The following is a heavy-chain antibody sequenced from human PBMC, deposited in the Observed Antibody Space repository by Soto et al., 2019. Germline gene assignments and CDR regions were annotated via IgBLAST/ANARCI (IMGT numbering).Heavy chain of an antibody. V-gene: IGHV1-69*13. Sequence: GASVKVSCKAFGGTFSSYAISWVRQAPGQRLEWMGGIIPIFGTANYAQKFQGRVTITADESTSTAYMELSSLRSEDTAVYYCARGAARPQYYYYYYGMDVWGQGTTVTVSS. CDR3: ARGAARPQYYYYYYGMDV. CDR2: IIPIFGTA. D-gene: IGHD6-6*01. J-gene: IGHJ6*02. CDR1: GGTFSSYA.